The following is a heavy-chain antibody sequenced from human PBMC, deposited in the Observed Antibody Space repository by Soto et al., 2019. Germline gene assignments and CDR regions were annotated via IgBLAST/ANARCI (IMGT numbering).Heavy chain of an antibody. Sequence: PSETLSLTCAVYGGSFSGYYWSWIRQPPGKGLEWIGEINHSGSTNYNPSLKSRVTISVDTSKNQFSLKLSSVTAADTAVYYCARGRGYCSSTSCYTEKGYYFDYWGQGTLVTAPQ. CDR2: INHSGST. CDR3: ARGRGYCSSTSCYTEKGYYFDY. CDR1: GGSFSGYY. D-gene: IGHD2-2*02. J-gene: IGHJ4*02. V-gene: IGHV4-34*01.